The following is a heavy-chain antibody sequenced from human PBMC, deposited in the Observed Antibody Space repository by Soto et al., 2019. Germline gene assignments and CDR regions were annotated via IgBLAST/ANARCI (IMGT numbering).Heavy chain of an antibody. D-gene: IGHD6-13*01. CDR2: IYYSGST. Sequence: SETLSLTCTVSGGSISSYYWSWIRQPPGKGLEWIGSIYYSGSTNYNPSLKSRVTISRDNAKNTLYLQMNSLRAKDTAVYYCARDTYSSSWFDPWGQGTLVTVSS. J-gene: IGHJ5*02. V-gene: IGHV4-59*12. CDR1: GGSISSYY. CDR3: ARDTYSSSWFDP.